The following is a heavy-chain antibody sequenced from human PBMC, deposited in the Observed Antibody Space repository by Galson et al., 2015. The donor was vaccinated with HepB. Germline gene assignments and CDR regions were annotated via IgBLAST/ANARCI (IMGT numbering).Heavy chain of an antibody. CDR1: GFTFSSYW. Sequence: SLRLSCAASGFTFSSYWMSWVRQAPGKGLEWVANIKQDGSEKYYVDSVKGRFTISRDNAKNSLYLQMNSLRAEDTAVYYCARDQRAWQRPDYYMDVWGKGTTVTVSS. D-gene: IGHD6-25*01. CDR2: IKQDGSEK. V-gene: IGHV3-7*01. J-gene: IGHJ6*03. CDR3: ARDQRAWQRPDYYMDV.